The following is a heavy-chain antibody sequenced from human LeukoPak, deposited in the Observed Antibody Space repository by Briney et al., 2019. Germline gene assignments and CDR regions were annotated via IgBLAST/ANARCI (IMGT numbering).Heavy chain of an antibody. CDR3: ARGRAMDY. CDR2: INHSGST. Sequence: SETLSLTCAVYGGSFSGYYWSWIRQPPGKGLEWIGEINHSGSTNYNPSLKSRVTISVDTSKNQFSLKLSSVTAADTAVYYCARGRAMDYWGQGTLATVSS. D-gene: IGHD2-2*01. J-gene: IGHJ4*02. CDR1: GGSFSGYY. V-gene: IGHV4-34*01.